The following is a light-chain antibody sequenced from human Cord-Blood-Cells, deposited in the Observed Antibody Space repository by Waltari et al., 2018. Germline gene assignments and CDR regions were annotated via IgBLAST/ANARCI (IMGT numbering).Light chain of an antibody. CDR1: QGISSY. CDR2: AAS. V-gene: IGKV1-8*01. J-gene: IGKJ2*03. CDR3: QQYYRGYS. Sequence: AIRMTQSPSSFSACTGDSVTITCRASQGISSYLAWYQQKPGKAPKLLIYAASTLQSGVPSRFSGSGSGTDFTLTISCLQSEDFATYYCQQYYRGYSFGQGTKLEIK.